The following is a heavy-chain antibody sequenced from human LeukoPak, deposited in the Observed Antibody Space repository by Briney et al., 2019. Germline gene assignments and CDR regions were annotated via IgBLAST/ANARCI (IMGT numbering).Heavy chain of an antibody. Sequence: ASVKVSCKASGYTFTSYGISWVRQAPGQGLEWMGWISAYNGNTNYAQKLQGRVTMTTDTSTSTAYMELRSLRSDDTAVYYCARSALDNTRFYYVPLDYWGLGALVTVSS. J-gene: IGHJ4*02. CDR2: ISAYNGNT. V-gene: IGHV1-18*01. D-gene: IGHD3-22*01. CDR3: ARSALDNTRFYYVPLDY. CDR1: GYTFTSYG.